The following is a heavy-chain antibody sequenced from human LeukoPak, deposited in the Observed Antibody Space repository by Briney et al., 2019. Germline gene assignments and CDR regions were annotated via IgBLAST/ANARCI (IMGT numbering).Heavy chain of an antibody. CDR2: ISGGGGST. V-gene: IGHV3-23*01. Sequence: PGGSLRLSCAASGFTFSNYAMNWVRQAPGRGLEWVLGISGGGGSTRYADSVKGRFTISRDDSKNTVYLQMNSLRAEDTAIYYCAKVAPGYCSSTSCYRGIDYWGQGTLVTVSS. CDR1: GFTFSNYA. D-gene: IGHD2-2*01. J-gene: IGHJ4*02. CDR3: AKVAPGYCSSTSCYRGIDY.